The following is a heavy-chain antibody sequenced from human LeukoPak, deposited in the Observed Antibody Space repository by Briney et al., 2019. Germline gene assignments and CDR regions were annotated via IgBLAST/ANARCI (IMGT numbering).Heavy chain of an antibody. Sequence: ASVKVSCKASGYTFTSYGISWVRQAPGQGLEWMGWISAYNGNTNYAQKLQGRVTMTTDTSTSTAYMELRSLRSDDTAVYYCARDLGDIVVVVAASPLDYWGQGTLVTVSS. CDR2: ISAYNGNT. D-gene: IGHD2-15*01. CDR3: ARDLGDIVVVVAASPLDY. V-gene: IGHV1-18*01. CDR1: GYTFTSYG. J-gene: IGHJ4*02.